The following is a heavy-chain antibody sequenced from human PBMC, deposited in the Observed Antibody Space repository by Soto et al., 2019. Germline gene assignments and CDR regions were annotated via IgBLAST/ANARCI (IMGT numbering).Heavy chain of an antibody. CDR3: ARLGIAVAGTYDY. V-gene: IGHV3-53*01. CDR1: GFTVSSNY. J-gene: IGHJ4*02. D-gene: IGHD6-19*01. CDR2: IYSGGST. Sequence: EVQLVESGGGLIQPGGSLRLSCAASGFTVSSNYMSWVRQAPGKGLEWVSVIYSGGSTYYADSVKGRFTISRDNSKNTLYLQMNSLRAEDTAVYYCARLGIAVAGTYDYWGQGTLVTVS.